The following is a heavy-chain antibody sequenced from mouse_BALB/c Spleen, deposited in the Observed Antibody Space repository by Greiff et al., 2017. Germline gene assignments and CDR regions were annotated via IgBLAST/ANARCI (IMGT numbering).Heavy chain of an antibody. Sequence: VKLMESGPGLVAPSQRLSITCTASGFSLTGYGVNWVRQPPGKGLEWLGMIWGDGSTDYNSDLKSRQSISQDNSKSQVFLKMNSLQTDDTARYYCARELFRYAMDDWGQGTSVTVYS. V-gene: IGHV2-6-7*01. CDR1: GFSLTGYG. CDR2: IWGDGST. J-gene: IGHJ4*01. CDR3: ARELFRYAMDD.